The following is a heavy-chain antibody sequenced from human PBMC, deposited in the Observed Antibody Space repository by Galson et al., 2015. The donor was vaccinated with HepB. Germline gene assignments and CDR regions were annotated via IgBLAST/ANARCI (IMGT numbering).Heavy chain of an antibody. D-gene: IGHD6-19*01. Sequence: SLRLSCAASGFTFSSYGMHWVRQAPGKGLEWVAVIWYDGSNKYYADSVKGRFTISRDNSKNTLYLQMNSLRAEDTAVYYCARDHLDIAVAASPYNWFDPWGQGTLVTVSS. CDR3: ARDHLDIAVAASPYNWFDP. CDR1: GFTFSSYG. CDR2: IWYDGSNK. V-gene: IGHV3-33*08. J-gene: IGHJ5*02.